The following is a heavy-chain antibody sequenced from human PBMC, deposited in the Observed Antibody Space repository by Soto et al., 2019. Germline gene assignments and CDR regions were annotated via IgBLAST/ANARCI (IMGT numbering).Heavy chain of an antibody. V-gene: IGHV4-39*01. J-gene: IGHJ4*02. CDR1: GGSITSGNYY. CDR2: IYYSGST. Sequence: SETLSLTCTVSGGSITSGNYYWAWVRQPPGKGLEWIGDIYYSGSTYYNPSLASRATISRDTSKNEFSLNLNSVTAADTAVYYCVRHPQHPNLEYWGQGTLVTVSS. CDR3: VRHPQHPNLEY.